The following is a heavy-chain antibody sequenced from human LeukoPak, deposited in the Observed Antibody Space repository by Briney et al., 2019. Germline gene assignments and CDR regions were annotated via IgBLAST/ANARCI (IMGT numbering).Heavy chain of an antibody. CDR1: GYTFTGYY. CDR2: INPNSGGT. J-gene: IGHJ5*02. Sequence: GASVKVSCKASGYTFTGYYMHWVRQAPGQGLEWMGWINPNSGGTNYAQKFQGRVTMTRDTSISTAYMELSRLRSDDTAVYYCARDRAGTLVRYYYGSGSRIQEDNWFDPWGQGTLVTVSS. V-gene: IGHV1-2*02. CDR3: ARDRAGTLVRYYYGSGSRIQEDNWFDP. D-gene: IGHD3-10*01.